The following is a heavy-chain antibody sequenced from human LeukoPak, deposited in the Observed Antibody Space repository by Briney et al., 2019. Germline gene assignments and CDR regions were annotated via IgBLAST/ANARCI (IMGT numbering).Heavy chain of an antibody. CDR2: ITLHNGDT. CDR3: AREGQLGLDN. V-gene: IGHV1-2*02. Sequence: GSVKVSCKASGHTLTVHYIHWVRQGPGQGLEWLGWITLHNGDTHYAQKYQGRLTMTSDTSISTGYMELSRLQFDDTAVYYCAREGQLGLDNWGQGTLVTVSS. CDR1: GHTLTVHY. J-gene: IGHJ1*01. D-gene: IGHD1-1*01.